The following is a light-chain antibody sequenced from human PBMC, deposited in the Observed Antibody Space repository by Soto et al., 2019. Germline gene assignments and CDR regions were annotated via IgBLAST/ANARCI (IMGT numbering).Light chain of an antibody. Sequence: QPVLTQPSYVSGSPGHSITISCTGTSSNVGSYKLVSWYQQHPGKAPKLMIFEVNKRPSGVSNRFSGSKSGNTASLTISGLKVEDEADYYCCSYTTSAPYVFGSGT. CDR1: SSNVGSYKL. V-gene: IGLV2-14*02. CDR2: EVN. J-gene: IGLJ1*01. CDR3: CSYTTSAPYV.